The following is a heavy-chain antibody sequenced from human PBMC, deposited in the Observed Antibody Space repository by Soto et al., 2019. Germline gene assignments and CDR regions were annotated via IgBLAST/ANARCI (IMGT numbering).Heavy chain of an antibody. CDR1: GFTVSSKY. CDR3: ANLLVDDAFDI. V-gene: IGHV3-23*01. CDR2: ISGSGGST. J-gene: IGHJ3*02. Sequence: PGGSLRLSCAASGFTVSSKYMSWVRQAPGKGLEWVSAISGSGGSTYYADSVKGRFTISRDNSKNTLYLQMNSLRAEDTAVYYCANLLVDDAFDIWGQGTIVTVSS.